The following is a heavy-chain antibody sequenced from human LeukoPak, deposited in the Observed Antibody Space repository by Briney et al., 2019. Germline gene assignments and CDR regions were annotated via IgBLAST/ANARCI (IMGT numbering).Heavy chain of an antibody. CDR1: GYTFTSYY. J-gene: IGHJ6*03. CDR3: ARMMRGFTVTYYQYYMDV. CDR2: INPSGGST. Sequence: ASVKVSCKASGYTFTSYYMHWVRQAPGQGLEWMGIINPSGGSTSYAQKFQGRVTMTRDMSTSTVYMELSGLRSDDTAVYYCARMMRGFTVTYYQYYMDVWGKGTTVTVSS. D-gene: IGHD4-11*01. V-gene: IGHV1-46*01.